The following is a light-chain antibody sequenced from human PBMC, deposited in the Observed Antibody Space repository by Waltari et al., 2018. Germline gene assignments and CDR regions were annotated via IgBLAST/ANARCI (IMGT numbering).Light chain of an antibody. V-gene: IGKV1-39*01. J-gene: IGKJ4*01. CDR1: QSISSY. CDR2: SAS. CDR3: QQSYSTPPT. Sequence: DIQMTQSPSSLSASVGDRVTITCRASQSISSYLNWYQKKPGKARKLLIYSASSLQSGVPSRFSGSGSGTDFTLTIRSLQPEDFATYYCQQSYSTPPTFGGGTKVEIK.